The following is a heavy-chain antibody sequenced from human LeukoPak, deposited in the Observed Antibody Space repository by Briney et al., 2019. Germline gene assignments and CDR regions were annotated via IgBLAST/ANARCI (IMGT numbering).Heavy chain of an antibody. V-gene: IGHV4-4*07. Sequence: SETLSLPCTVSGGSIRSYYWSWIRKPAGKGLGGIGRIYTSGTTIYNPCLKSRVTMSVDTSKNQFSLNLSSVTAADTAVYLCARGRSGSYYDYWGQGTLVTVSS. CDR2: IYTSGTT. CDR1: GGSIRSYY. D-gene: IGHD1-26*01. CDR3: ARGRSGSYYDY. J-gene: IGHJ4*02.